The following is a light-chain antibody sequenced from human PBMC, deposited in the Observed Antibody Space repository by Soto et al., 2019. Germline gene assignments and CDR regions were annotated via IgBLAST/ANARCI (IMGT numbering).Light chain of an antibody. V-gene: IGKV3-15*01. J-gene: IGKJ4*01. CDR2: GAS. CDR3: QQYINWPPLT. CDR1: QSVSTN. Sequence: EIVLTQSPATLSVSPGVRATLSCRASQSVSTNLVWYQQKPGQAPRLLIFGASTRATNIPARFSGNGSGTEFTLTISSLQSEDFAVYYCQQYINWPPLTSGGGTKVEIK.